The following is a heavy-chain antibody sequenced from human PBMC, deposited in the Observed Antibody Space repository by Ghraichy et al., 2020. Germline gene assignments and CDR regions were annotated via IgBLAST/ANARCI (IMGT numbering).Heavy chain of an antibody. CDR1: AFTFSSYA. D-gene: IGHD3-22*01. J-gene: IGHJ3*02. CDR2: IRGSGSST. V-gene: IGHV3-23*01. CDR3: AKDRDYYDSSGYYFNAFDI. Sequence: GGSLRLSCPASAFTFSSYAMTWVRQAPGKGLEWVSTIRGSGSSTYYTDSVKGRFTISRDNSKNTLYLQMNSLRAEDTAVYYCAKDRDYYDSSGYYFNAFDIWGQGTLVTVSS.